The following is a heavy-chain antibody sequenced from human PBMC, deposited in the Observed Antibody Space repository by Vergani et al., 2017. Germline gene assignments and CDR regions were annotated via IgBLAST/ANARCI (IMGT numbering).Heavy chain of an antibody. J-gene: IGHJ5*02. CDR2: IYYSGSS. CDR3: ARHSTVEWLVKLGWIDP. Sequence: QLQLQESGPGLVKPSATLSLTCSVSGASIRSSNYYWGWIRQPPGKGLEWIASIYYSGSSYSNQSLKSRVTISVDTSQHQFSLNLSSVTAADTAVYFWARHSTVEWLVKLGWIDPWGQGILVTVSS. V-gene: IGHV4-39*01. D-gene: IGHD6-19*01. CDR1: GASIRSSNYY.